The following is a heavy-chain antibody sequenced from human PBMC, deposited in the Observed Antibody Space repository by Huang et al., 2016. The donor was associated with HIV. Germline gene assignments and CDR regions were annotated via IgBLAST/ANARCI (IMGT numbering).Heavy chain of an antibody. D-gene: IGHD3-10*01. J-gene: IGHJ4*02. CDR1: GFTFSSYW. Sequence: EVQLVESGGGLVQPGGSLRLSCAASGFTFSSYWMHWVRQVPGKGLVGVSQMKSDGSSTSYADSVKGRFTISRDNAKNTRYLQMNSLRAEDTAVYYCARGSRQGKYYYGSGTAYWGQGTLVTVSS. V-gene: IGHV3-74*01. CDR2: MKSDGSST. CDR3: ARGSRQGKYYYGSGTAY.